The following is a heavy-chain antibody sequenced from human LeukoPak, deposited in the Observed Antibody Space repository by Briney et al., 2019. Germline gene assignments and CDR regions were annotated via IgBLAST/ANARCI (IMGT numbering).Heavy chain of an antibody. V-gene: IGHV5-51*01. CDR1: GYNFTSYW. CDR3: ARQGSDYYGSGSYYTDYYYYMDV. CDR2: IYPGDSDT. Sequence: GESLKISCKGSGYNFTSYWIGWVRQMPGKGLEWMGIIYPGDSDTRYSPSFQGQVTISADKSISTAYLQWSSLKASDTAMYYCARQGSDYYGSGSYYTDYYYYMDVWGKGTTVTVSS. D-gene: IGHD3-10*01. J-gene: IGHJ6*03.